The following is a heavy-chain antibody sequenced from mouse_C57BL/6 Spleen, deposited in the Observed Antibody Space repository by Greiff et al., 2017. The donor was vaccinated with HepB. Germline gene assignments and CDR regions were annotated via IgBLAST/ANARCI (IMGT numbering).Heavy chain of an antibody. J-gene: IGHJ2*01. CDR2: IDPSDSYT. D-gene: IGHD2-3*01. V-gene: IGHV1-50*01. CDR3: ARESGYDGYSLDY. CDR1: GYTFTSYW. Sequence: VQLQQPGAELVKPGASVKLSCKASGYTFTSYWMQWVKQRPGQGLEWIGEIDPSDSYTNYNQKFKGKATLTVDTSSSTAYMQLSSLTSEDSAVYYCARESGYDGYSLDYWGQGTTLTVSS.